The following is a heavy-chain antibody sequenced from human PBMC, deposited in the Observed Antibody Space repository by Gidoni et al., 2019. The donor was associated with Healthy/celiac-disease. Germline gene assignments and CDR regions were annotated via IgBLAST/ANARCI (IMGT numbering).Heavy chain of an antibody. CDR3: AKGHTYSIAAAEPHYFDY. J-gene: IGHJ4*02. V-gene: IGHV3-9*01. D-gene: IGHD6-13*01. Sequence: EVQLVASGGGLVQPGRSLTLSCAASGFTFADYARHWVRQAPGKGLEWVSGSSWNSGSIVYADSVKCRFTISRDNAKNSLYLQMNSLRAEDTALYYCAKGHTYSIAAAEPHYFDYWGQGTLVTVSS. CDR2: SSWNSGSI. CDR1: GFTFADYA.